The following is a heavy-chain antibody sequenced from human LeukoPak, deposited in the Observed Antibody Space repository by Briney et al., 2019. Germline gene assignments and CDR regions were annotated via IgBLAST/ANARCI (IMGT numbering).Heavy chain of an antibody. CDR3: ARDDSVVGTAYDY. Sequence: SETLSLTCTVSGGSISSSNYYWGWIRQPPGKGLEWIGTIHYSGNTYYNPSLKSRVAISVDTSKNQFSLKLRSVTAADTAVYYCARDDSVVGTAYDYWGQGTLVTVSS. D-gene: IGHD6-19*01. CDR1: GGSISSSNYY. CDR2: IHYSGNT. J-gene: IGHJ4*02. V-gene: IGHV4-39*02.